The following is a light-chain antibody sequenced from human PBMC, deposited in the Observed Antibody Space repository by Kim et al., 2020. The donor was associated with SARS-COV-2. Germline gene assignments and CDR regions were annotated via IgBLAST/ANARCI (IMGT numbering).Light chain of an antibody. Sequence: IQMTQYPSSLSASVGERITITCRASQGISEYLAWYQQRPGKVPKLLIYGASVLQAEAPSRFSGSGSGTVFTLTISRLQPEDVGTYYCQKYDSAPRTFGQGTKVDIK. V-gene: IGKV1-27*01. CDR1: QGISEY. CDR2: GAS. J-gene: IGKJ1*01. CDR3: QKYDSAPRT.